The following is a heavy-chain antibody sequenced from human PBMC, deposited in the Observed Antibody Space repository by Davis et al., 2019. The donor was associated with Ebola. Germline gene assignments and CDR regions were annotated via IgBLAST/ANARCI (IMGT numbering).Heavy chain of an antibody. CDR2: IYYSGST. D-gene: IGHD6-6*01. V-gene: IGHV4-59*12. CDR1: GGSISSYY. J-gene: IGHJ5*02. CDR3: ARRVAARRNWFDP. Sequence: MPSETLSLTCTVSGGSISSYYWSWIRQLQGRGLEWIGYIYYSGSTNYNPTLKSRVTISVDTSKNQFSLKLSSVTVADTAVYYCARRVAARRNWFDPWGQGTLVTVSS.